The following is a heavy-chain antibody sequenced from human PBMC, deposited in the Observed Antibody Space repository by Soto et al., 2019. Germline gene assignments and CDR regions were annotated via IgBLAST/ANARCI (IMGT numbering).Heavy chain of an antibody. CDR1: GYNFVSNH. V-gene: IGHV1-46*01. CDR3: ARDLFGSWTIDY. CDR2: INPIDGSI. Sequence: ASVKVSCKTSGYNFVSNHIHWVRQTPAQGLEWMGIINPIDGSISYAQKFRGRVTATRDTPTSSVYMELRGLTPADTAVYFCARDLFGSWTIDYWGRGTLVTVPS. D-gene: IGHD6-13*01. J-gene: IGHJ4*02.